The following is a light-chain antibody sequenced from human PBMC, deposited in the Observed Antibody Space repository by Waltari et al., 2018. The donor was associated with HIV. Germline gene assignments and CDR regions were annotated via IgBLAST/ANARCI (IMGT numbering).Light chain of an antibody. Sequence: QSALTQPRSVSGSPGQSVIISCTGTSNDVGGYDSVSWYQYHPGKAPKLIIYDVTKRPSGVPDRFSGSKSGNTASLTISGLQAADEADYYCCSYAGSYTFVVFGGGTKLTVL. CDR3: CSYAGSYTFVV. V-gene: IGLV2-11*01. CDR1: SNDVGGYDS. CDR2: DVT. J-gene: IGLJ2*01.